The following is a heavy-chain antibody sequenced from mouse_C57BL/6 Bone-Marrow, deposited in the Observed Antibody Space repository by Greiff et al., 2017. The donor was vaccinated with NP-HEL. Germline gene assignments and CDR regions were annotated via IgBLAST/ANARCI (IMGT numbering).Heavy chain of an antibody. D-gene: IGHD1-1*02. V-gene: IGHV7-3*01. J-gene: IGHJ3*01. Sequence: EVQGVESGGGLVQPGGSLSLSCAASGFTFTDYYMSWVRQPPGKALEWLGFIRNKANGYTTEYSASVKGRFTISRDNSQSILYLQMNALRAEDSATYYCARLDYGPAWFAYWGQGTLVTVSA. CDR3: ARLDYGPAWFAY. CDR1: GFTFTDYY. CDR2: IRNKANGYTT.